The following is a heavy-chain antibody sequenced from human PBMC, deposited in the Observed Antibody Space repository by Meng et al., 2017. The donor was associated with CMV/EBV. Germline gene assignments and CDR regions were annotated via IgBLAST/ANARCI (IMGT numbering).Heavy chain of an antibody. V-gene: IGHV3-30-3*01. CDR1: GFTFCSCA. CDR2: ISYDGSNK. CDR3: ASQPVSGSYYLGIDY. Sequence: GESLKISCAASGFTFCSCAMHWVRQAPGKGLEWVAVISYDGSNKYYADSVKGRFTISRDISKNTLYLQMNSLRAEDTAVYYCASQPVSGSYYLGIDYWGQGTLVTVSS. D-gene: IGHD1-26*01. J-gene: IGHJ4*02.